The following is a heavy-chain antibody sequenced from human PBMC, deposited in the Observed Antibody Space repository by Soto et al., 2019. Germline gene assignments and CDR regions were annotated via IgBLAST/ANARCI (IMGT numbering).Heavy chain of an antibody. CDR1: RFSFRSYD. CDR2: ISKTGNTI. J-gene: IGHJ6*02. V-gene: IGHV3-48*03. D-gene: IGHD1-1*01. Sequence: PEGSLRRSFAASRFSFRSYDMHWDHQAPGKVLEFISYISKTGNTIYYAYSVKGRFTISRDNSNNALYLQMNSLRAAYTAFFNFVREAELPEYNWYYGMEVWGQGTT. CDR3: VREAELPEYNWYYGMEV.